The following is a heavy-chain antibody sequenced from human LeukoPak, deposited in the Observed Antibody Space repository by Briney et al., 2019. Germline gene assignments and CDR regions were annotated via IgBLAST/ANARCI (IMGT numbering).Heavy chain of an antibody. J-gene: IGHJ1*01. CDR2: INHSGST. CDR1: GGSFSGYY. V-gene: IGHV4-34*01. D-gene: IGHD3-9*01. CDR3: ASNYDILTGYYGH. Sequence: AETLCLTCAVYGGSFSGYYWSWIRQPPGKGLEWIGEINHSGSTNYNPSLKSRVTISVDTSKNQFSLKLSSVTAADTAVYYCASNYDILTGYYGHWGQGTLVTVSS.